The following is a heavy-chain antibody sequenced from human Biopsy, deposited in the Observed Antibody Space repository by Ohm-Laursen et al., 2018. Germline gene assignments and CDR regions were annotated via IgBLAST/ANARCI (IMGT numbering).Heavy chain of an antibody. V-gene: IGHV4-59*08. CDR2: VSSSGNT. Sequence: SDTLSLTCTVSGVSIRSYFWSWIRQPLGKGLVWIGYVSSSGNTRYNPSLKSRVTISAATSKNKFSLKLTSMTAADTAMYYCAGYYYDSSGYFYAFHYWGQGTLVTVSS. CDR3: AGYYYDSSGYFYAFHY. D-gene: IGHD3-22*01. J-gene: IGHJ4*02. CDR1: GVSIRSYF.